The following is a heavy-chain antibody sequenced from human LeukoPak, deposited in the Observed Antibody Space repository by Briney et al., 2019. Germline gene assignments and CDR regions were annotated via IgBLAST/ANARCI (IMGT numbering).Heavy chain of an antibody. CDR3: ARHRLHRLYYDSSGYYHDAFDI. CDR2: ISAYNGNT. Sequence: ASEKVSCTASGYTFTNYAMNWVRQAPGQGHERMGWISAYNGNTNYAQKLQGRVTMTTDTSTGTVYMEPRSLRSDDTAVYYCARHRLHRLYYDSSGYYHDAFDIWGQGTMATVSS. CDR1: GYTFTNYA. V-gene: IGHV1-18*01. J-gene: IGHJ3*02. D-gene: IGHD3-22*01.